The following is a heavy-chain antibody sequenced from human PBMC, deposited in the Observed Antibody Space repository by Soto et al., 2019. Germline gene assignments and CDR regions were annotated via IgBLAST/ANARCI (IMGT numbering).Heavy chain of an antibody. J-gene: IGHJ5*02. D-gene: IGHD3-10*01. CDR1: GYTFTGYY. Sequence: ASVKVSCKASGYTFTGYYIHWVRQAPGQGLEWMGWINPNNGGTNYAQNFQGWVTMTRDTSISTAYVEVTRLKSDDTAVYYCAREHYGSWKGFDDWGPGTLVTVSS. CDR2: INPNNGGT. V-gene: IGHV1-2*04. CDR3: AREHYGSWKGFDD.